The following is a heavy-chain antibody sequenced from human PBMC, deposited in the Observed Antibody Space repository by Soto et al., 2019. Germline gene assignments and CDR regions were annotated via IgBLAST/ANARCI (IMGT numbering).Heavy chain of an antibody. J-gene: IGHJ5*02. CDR2: IKSKTDGGTT. Sequence: GGSLRLSCAASGFTFSDYYMSWIRQAPGKGLEWVGRIKSKTDGGTTDYAAPVKGRFTISRDDSKNTLYLQMNSLKTEDTAVYYCTTDFDFWSGYYIDPWGQGTLVTVSS. CDR1: GFTFSDYY. V-gene: IGHV3-15*01. D-gene: IGHD3-3*01. CDR3: TTDFDFWSGYYIDP.